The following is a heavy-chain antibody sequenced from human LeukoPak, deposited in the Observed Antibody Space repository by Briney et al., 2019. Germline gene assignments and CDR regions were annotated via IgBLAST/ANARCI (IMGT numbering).Heavy chain of an antibody. J-gene: IGHJ6*03. CDR3: ARDGGYCSRTSCPASRMDV. CDR1: GFTFSSYG. D-gene: IGHD2-2*03. V-gene: IGHV3-33*01. Sequence: PGRSLRLSCAASGFTFSSYGMHWVRQAPGKGLEWLAVIWFDGSNKYCADSVKGGFTISRDNSKNTLDLQMNSLRAEDTAVYYCARDGGYCSRTSCPASRMDVWGKGTTVTVSS. CDR2: IWFDGSNK.